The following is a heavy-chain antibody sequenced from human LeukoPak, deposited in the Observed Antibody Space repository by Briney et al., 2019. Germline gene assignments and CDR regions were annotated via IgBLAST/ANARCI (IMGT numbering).Heavy chain of an antibody. CDR3: ARSYSNHLFGMDV. J-gene: IGHJ6*02. V-gene: IGHV3-66*01. D-gene: IGHD4-11*01. CDR2: MYSGGST. CDR1: GFTVSSYY. Sequence: GGSLRLSCAASGFTVSSYYMTWVRQAPGKGLEWVSVMYSGGSTYYADSVKGRVAISRDNSQNTVFLQMNSVRVEDTAVYYCARSYSNHLFGMDVWGQGNAVTVSS.